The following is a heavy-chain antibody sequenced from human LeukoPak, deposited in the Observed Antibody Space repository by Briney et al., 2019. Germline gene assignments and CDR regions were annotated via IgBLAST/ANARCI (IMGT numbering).Heavy chain of an antibody. Sequence: GGSLRLSCAASGFTFSSYDMHWVRQATGKGLEWVSAISGSDGSTYYADSVKGRFTISRDNSKNTLYLQMNSLRAEDTAVYYCAKAGDYSYFDYWGQGTLVTVSS. J-gene: IGHJ4*02. CDR3: AKAGDYSYFDY. V-gene: IGHV3-23*01. CDR2: ISGSDGST. D-gene: IGHD4-11*01. CDR1: GFTFSSYD.